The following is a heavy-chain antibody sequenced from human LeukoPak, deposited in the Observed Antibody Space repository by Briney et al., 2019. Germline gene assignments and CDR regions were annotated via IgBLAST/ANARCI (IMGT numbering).Heavy chain of an antibody. CDR3: ARDYYDSTGYYYMGGGY. J-gene: IGHJ4*02. Sequence: SETLSLTCSVSAGSISNYYWSWIRQPAGKGLEWLGRIHTSGGTNYNPSLKSRVTMSVDASKNQFSLRLSSVTAADTAVYYCARDYYDSTGYYYMGGGYWGQGALVTVSS. CDR1: AGSISNYY. CDR2: IHTSGGT. V-gene: IGHV4-4*07. D-gene: IGHD3-22*01.